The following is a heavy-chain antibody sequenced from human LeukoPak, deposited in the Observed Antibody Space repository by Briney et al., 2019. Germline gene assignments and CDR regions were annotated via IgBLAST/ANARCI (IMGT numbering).Heavy chain of an antibody. CDR3: ARDRWLQLRITYYFDY. CDR2: ISYDGSNK. D-gene: IGHD5-24*01. V-gene: IGHV3-30-3*01. CDR1: GFTFSSYA. J-gene: IGHJ4*02. Sequence: GGSLRLSCAASGFTFSSYAMHWVRQAPGKGLEWVAVISYDGSNKYYADSVKGRFTISRDNSKNTLYLQMNSPRAEDTAVYYCARDRWLQLRITYYFDYWGQGTLVTVSS.